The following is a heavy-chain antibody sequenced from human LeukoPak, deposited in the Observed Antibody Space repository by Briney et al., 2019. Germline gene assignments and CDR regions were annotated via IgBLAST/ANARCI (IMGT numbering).Heavy chain of an antibody. CDR3: ARLALDGSDY. CDR2: IYYSGST. Sequence: SETLSLTCTVSGGSISSSSYYWGWIRQPPGKGLEWIGSIYYSGSTYYDPSLKSRVTISVDTSKNQFSLKLSSVTAADTAVYYCARLALDGSDYWGQGTLVTVSS. V-gene: IGHV4-39*07. CDR1: GGSISSSSYY. D-gene: IGHD3/OR15-3a*01. J-gene: IGHJ4*02.